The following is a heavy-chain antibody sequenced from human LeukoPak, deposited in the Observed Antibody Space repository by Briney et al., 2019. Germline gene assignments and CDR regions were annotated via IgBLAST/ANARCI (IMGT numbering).Heavy chain of an antibody. V-gene: IGHV4-59*01. J-gene: IGHJ4*02. Sequence: SETLSLTCTVSGGSISSYYWSWIRQPPGKGLEWIGYTYYSGSTNYNPSLKSRVTISVDTSKNQFSLKLSSVTAADTAVYYCARDRSGYGVDYWGQGTLVTVSS. CDR1: GGSISSYY. CDR3: ARDRSGYGVDY. CDR2: TYYSGST. D-gene: IGHD5-12*01.